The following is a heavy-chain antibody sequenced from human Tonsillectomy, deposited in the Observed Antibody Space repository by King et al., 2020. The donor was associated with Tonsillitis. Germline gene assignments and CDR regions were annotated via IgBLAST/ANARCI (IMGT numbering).Heavy chain of an antibody. V-gene: IGHV3-30*02. Sequence: VQLVESGGGVVQPGGSLRLSCAASGFTFNTHGMHWVRQAPGKGLEWVADINLDGRNRFYVDSVKGRFTISRDNSRNMVSLQMNGLRAEDTALYYCAKDREYSTDYWGQGTLVTVSS. CDR1: GFTFNTHG. J-gene: IGHJ4*02. CDR3: AKDREYSTDY. D-gene: IGHD2/OR15-2a*01. CDR2: INLDGRNR.